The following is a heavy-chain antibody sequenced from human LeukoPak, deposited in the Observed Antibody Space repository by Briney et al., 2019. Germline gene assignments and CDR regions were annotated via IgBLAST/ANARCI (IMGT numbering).Heavy chain of an antibody. CDR2: ISSGGSTI. J-gene: IGHJ6*04. CDR1: GFTFSSYE. Sequence: GGSLRLSCAASGFTFSSYEMNWVRQAPGKGLEWVSYISSGGSTIYYADSVKGRFTISRDNAKNSLYLQMNSLRAEATAVYYCAELGITMIGGVWGKGTTVTISS. V-gene: IGHV3-48*03. CDR3: AELGITMIGGV. D-gene: IGHD3-10*02.